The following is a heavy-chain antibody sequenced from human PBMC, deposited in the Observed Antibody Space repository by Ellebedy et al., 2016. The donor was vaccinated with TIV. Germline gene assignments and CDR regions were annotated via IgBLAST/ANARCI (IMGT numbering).Heavy chain of an antibody. CDR2: IYYSGST. J-gene: IGHJ4*02. CDR3: ARGEYSYGNYFDY. V-gene: IGHV4-59*01. Sequence: SETLSLTXTVSGGSISSYYWSWIRQPPGKGLEWIGYIYYSGSTNYNPSLKSRVTISVDTSKNQFSLKLSSVTAADTAVYYCARGEYSYGNYFDYWGQGTLVTVSS. D-gene: IGHD5-18*01. CDR1: GGSISSYY.